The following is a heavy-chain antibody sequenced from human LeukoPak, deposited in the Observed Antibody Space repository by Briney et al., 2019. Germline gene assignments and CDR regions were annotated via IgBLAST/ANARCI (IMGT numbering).Heavy chain of an antibody. CDR1: GFTFSRFA. Sequence: GGSLSLSCEASGFTFSRFAMSWVRQAPGKGLEWVSSISGSDRTTYYADSVKGRFTISRDNSKNILYLQMNSLRADDTALYYCAKDGNYLDSSGYLIPFDYWGLGTLVTVSS. CDR3: AKDGNYLDSSGYLIPFDY. J-gene: IGHJ4*02. CDR2: ISGSDRTT. V-gene: IGHV3-23*01. D-gene: IGHD3-22*01.